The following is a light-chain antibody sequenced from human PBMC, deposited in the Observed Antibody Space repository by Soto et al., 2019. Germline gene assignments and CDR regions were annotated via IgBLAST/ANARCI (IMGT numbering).Light chain of an antibody. CDR3: QVWDSSSEWV. Sequence: VLSQPPSVSVAPGQTARITCGGNNIGTKSVHWYQQKPGQAPVLVVFNDSDRPSGIPERFSGSNSGDTATTATLTISRVEAGDEADYYCQVWDSSSEWVFGGGTKLTVL. J-gene: IGLJ3*02. CDR2: NDS. V-gene: IGLV3-21*02. CDR1: NIGTKS.